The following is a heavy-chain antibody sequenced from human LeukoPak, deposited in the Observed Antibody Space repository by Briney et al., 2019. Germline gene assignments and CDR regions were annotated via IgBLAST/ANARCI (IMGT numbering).Heavy chain of an antibody. J-gene: IGHJ5*02. CDR2: IYHSGST. CDR1: GYSISSGYY. V-gene: IGHV4-38-2*02. D-gene: IGHD6-13*01. CDR3: ARRSFSSSWAENWFDP. Sequence: SETLSLTCTVSGYSISSGYYWGWIRQPPGKGLEWIGSIYHSGSTYYNPSLKSRVTISVDTSKNQFSLKLSSVTAADTAVYYCARRSFSSSWAENWFDPLGQGTLVTVSS.